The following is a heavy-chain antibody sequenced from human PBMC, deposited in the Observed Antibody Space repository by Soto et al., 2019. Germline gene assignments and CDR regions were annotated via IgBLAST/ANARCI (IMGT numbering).Heavy chain of an antibody. V-gene: IGHV1-46*01. CDR1: GYTFTSYY. CDR3: ARLINLGWFDP. J-gene: IGHJ5*02. D-gene: IGHD3-10*01. Sequence: GASVKVSCKASGYTFTSYYMHWVQQAPGQGLEWMGIINPSGGSTSYAQKFQGRVTMTRDTSTSTVYMELSSLRSEDTAVYYCARLINLGWFDPWGQGTLVTVSS. CDR2: INPSGGST.